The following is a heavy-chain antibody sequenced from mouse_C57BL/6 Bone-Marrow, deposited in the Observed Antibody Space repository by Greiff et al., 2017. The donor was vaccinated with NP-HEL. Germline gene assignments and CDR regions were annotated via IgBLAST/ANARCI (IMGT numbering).Heavy chain of an antibody. D-gene: IGHD1-1*01. V-gene: IGHV1-53*01. Sequence: QVQLQQPGTELVKPGASVKLSCKASGYTFTSYWMHWVKQRPGQGLEWIGNINPSNGGTNYNEKFKSKATLTVDKSSSTAYMQLSSLTSEDSAVYYCARSFYYYGSRQDYAMDYWGQGTSVTVSS. J-gene: IGHJ4*01. CDR2: INPSNGGT. CDR1: GYTFTSYW. CDR3: ARSFYYYGSRQDYAMDY.